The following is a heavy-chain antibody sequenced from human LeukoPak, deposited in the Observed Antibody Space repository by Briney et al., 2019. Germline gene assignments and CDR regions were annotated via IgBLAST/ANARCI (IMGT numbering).Heavy chain of an antibody. D-gene: IGHD3-10*01. CDR2: ISGSGGST. CDR3: AKVSVLLWFGELLLFDY. CDR1: GFTFTTYW. J-gene: IGHJ4*02. Sequence: PGGSLRLSCAASGFTFTTYWMSWVRQAPGKGLEWVSAISGSGGSTYYADSVKGRFTISRDNSKNTLYLQMNSLRAEDTAVYYCAKVSVLLWFGELLLFDYWGQGTLVTVSS. V-gene: IGHV3-23*01.